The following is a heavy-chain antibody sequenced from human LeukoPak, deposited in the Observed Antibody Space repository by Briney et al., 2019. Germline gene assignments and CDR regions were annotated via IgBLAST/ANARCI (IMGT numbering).Heavy chain of an antibody. CDR3: AKSPRVITIFGVVIKANRFGNDGFDY. V-gene: IGHV3-23*01. D-gene: IGHD3-3*01. Sequence: GGSLRLSCAASGFTFSSYAMSWVRQAPEKGLEWVSAISGSGGSTYYADSVKGRFTIFRDNSKNTLYLQMNSLRAEDTAVYYCAKSPRVITIFGVVIKANRFGNDGFDYWGQGTLVTVSS. CDR1: GFTFSSYA. CDR2: ISGSGGST. J-gene: IGHJ4*02.